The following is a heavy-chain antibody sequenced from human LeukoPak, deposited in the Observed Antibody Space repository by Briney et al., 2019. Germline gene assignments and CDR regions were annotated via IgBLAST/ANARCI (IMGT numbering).Heavy chain of an antibody. CDR1: GFTFSSYA. CDR2: ISGSGGST. D-gene: IGHD1-26*01. Sequence: GGSLRLSCAASGFTFSSYAMSWVRQAPGEGLEWFSAISGSGGSTYYADSVKGRFTIPRHNSKNTLYLQMNSLRAEDTAVYYCAKVGGSYDYFDYWGQGTLVTVSS. J-gene: IGHJ4*02. CDR3: AKVGGSYDYFDY. V-gene: IGHV3-23*01.